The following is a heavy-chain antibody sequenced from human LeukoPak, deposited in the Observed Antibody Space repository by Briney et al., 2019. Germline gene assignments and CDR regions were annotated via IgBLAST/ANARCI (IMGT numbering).Heavy chain of an antibody. CDR1: GGPISTYY. V-gene: IGHV4-59*12. Sequence: SETLSLTCTVSGGPISTYYWSWIRQPPGKELEWIGCNSYSGSTNYNPSLKSRVTISVDTSKNQFSLKLSSVTAADTAVYYCARGRYYDSSGYYHYYFDYWGQGTLVTVSS. CDR2: NSYSGST. CDR3: ARGRYYDSSGYYHYYFDY. D-gene: IGHD3-22*01. J-gene: IGHJ4*02.